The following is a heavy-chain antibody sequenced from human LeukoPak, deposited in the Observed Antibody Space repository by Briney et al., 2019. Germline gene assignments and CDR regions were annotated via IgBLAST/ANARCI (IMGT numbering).Heavy chain of an antibody. D-gene: IGHD3-22*01. CDR3: VVITWDY. Sequence: GASLRMYCAATGFIFGSYSMNWVVQSPVKGLEWVSYISSSGSTIYYADSVKGRFTISRDNAENSLYLQMNSLRAEDTAIYYCVVITWDYWGQGTLVTVSS. CDR1: GFIFGSYS. CDR2: ISSSGSTI. V-gene: IGHV3-48*04. J-gene: IGHJ4*02.